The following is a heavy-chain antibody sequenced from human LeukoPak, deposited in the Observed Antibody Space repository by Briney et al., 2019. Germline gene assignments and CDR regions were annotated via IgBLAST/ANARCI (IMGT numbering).Heavy chain of an antibody. J-gene: IGHJ6*03. Sequence: SGSLRLSCVASGFTFSSYCLSWVRQPPGKGLEWIGLINYSGSTNYNPSLKSRVTISLDTSKKQFSLKLRSVTAADTAVYYCARAQYYDILAGYYYYMDVWGKGTTVTVSS. CDR1: GFTFSSYC. CDR2: INYSGST. V-gene: IGHV4-59*01. CDR3: ARAQYYDILAGYYYYMDV. D-gene: IGHD3-9*01.